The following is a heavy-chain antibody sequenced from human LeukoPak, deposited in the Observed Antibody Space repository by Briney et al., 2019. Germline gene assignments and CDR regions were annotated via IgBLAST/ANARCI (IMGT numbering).Heavy chain of an antibody. CDR1: GGSTSSYY. D-gene: IGHD5-24*01. V-gene: IGHV4-59*12. CDR3: ARGRDAYKVGY. Sequence: KPSETLSLTCTVSGGSTSSYYWSWIRQPPGKGLEWIGYIYYSGSTNFNPSLKSRVTISVDTSKNQFSLNLSSVTAADTAVYYCARGRDAYKVGYWGQGTLVTVSS. J-gene: IGHJ4*02. CDR2: IYYSGST.